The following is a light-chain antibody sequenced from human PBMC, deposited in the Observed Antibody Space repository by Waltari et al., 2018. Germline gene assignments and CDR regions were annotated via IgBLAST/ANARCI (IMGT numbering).Light chain of an antibody. J-gene: IGKJ1*01. Sequence: EIVLTQSPGTLSLSPGERATVSCRASQSVSSSYLAWYQQKPGQAPRVLIHGASNRATGIPDRFSGSGSGTDFTLTISRLEPEDFAVYYCQQYGSSPWTFVQGTKVEIK. CDR3: QQYGSSPWT. V-gene: IGKV3-20*01. CDR2: GAS. CDR1: QSVSSSY.